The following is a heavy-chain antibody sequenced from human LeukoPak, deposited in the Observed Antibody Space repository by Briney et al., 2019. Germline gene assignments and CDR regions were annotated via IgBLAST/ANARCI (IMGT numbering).Heavy chain of an antibody. CDR3: ARDTGRHSGSRGRPKAFDI. V-gene: IGHV3-48*03. CDR2: ISSSGSTI. D-gene: IGHD1-26*01. Sequence: QLGGSLRLSCAASGFTFSSYEMNWVRQAPGKGLEWVSYISSSGSTIYYADSVKGRFTISRDNAKNSLYLQMNSLRAEDTAVYYCARDTGRHSGSRGRPKAFDIWGQGTMVTVSS. CDR1: GFTFSSYE. J-gene: IGHJ3*02.